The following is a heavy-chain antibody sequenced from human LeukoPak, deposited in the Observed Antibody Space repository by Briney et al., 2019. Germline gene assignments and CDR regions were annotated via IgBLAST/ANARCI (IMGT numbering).Heavy chain of an antibody. Sequence: GGSLRLSCTSSGFIFGDYAMSWFRQAPGKGLEWVGFIRSKAYGGTTEYAASVKGRSTISRDDSKSIAYQQMSSLKTEDTAVYYCTRAVYGSGLSYFDYWGQGTLVTVSS. CDR3: TRAVYGSGLSYFDY. CDR2: IRSKAYGGTT. CDR1: GFIFGDYA. J-gene: IGHJ4*02. V-gene: IGHV3-49*03. D-gene: IGHD3-10*01.